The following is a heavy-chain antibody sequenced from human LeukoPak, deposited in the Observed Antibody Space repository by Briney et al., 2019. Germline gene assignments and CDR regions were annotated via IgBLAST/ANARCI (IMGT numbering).Heavy chain of an antibody. D-gene: IGHD3-10*01. J-gene: IGHJ3*02. CDR1: GGTVSSYA. CDR3: ARVVGILWFGEFDAFDI. CDR2: ISAYNGNT. Sequence: ASVKVSCKASGGTVSSYAISWVRQAPGQGLEWMGWISAYNGNTNYAQKLQGRVTMTTDTSTSTAYMELRSLRSDDTAVYYCARVVGILWFGEFDAFDIWGQGTMVTVSS. V-gene: IGHV1-18*01.